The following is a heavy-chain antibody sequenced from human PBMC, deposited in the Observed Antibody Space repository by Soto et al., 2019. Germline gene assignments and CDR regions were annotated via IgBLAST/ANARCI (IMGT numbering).Heavy chain of an antibody. D-gene: IGHD2-8*01. CDR3: ARFNQGRNVDY. J-gene: IGHJ4*02. CDR2: IYYSGST. Sequence: QVQLQESGPGLVKPSQTLSLTCTVSGGSISSGGYYWSWIRQHPGKGLEWIGYIYYSGSTYYNPSLKSRFTISVDTSKHLFSLKLSSVTAADTAVYSCARFNQGRNVDYWGQGTLVTVSS. CDR1: GGSISSGGYY. V-gene: IGHV4-31*03.